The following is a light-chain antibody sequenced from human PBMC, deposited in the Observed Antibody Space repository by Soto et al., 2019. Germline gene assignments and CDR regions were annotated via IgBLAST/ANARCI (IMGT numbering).Light chain of an antibody. CDR1: SSNIGNNY. CDR3: GTWDSSLSAVV. J-gene: IGLJ2*01. V-gene: IGLV1-51*01. CDR2: DNN. Sequence: QSALTQPPSVSAAPGQKVTISCSGSSSNIGNNYVSWYQQLPRTAPKLLIYDNNKRPSGIPDRFSGSKSGTSATLGITGLQTGDEADYYCGTWDSSLSAVVFGGGTKVTAL.